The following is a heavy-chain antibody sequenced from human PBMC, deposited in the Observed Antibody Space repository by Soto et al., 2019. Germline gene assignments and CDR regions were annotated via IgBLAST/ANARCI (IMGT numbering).Heavy chain of an antibody. CDR1: GGSISGSY. J-gene: IGHJ4*02. Sequence: PSETLSLTCSVSGGSISGSYWSWIRQSPGKGLEWLGYVYYTGSTNYSPSLRGRVSISVDTSKNEFSLRLSSVTAADTAVYFCARSVAVPGAHIDYWGQGTPVTVSS. CDR2: VYYTGST. V-gene: IGHV4-59*01. CDR3: ARSVAVPGAHIDY. D-gene: IGHD6-19*01.